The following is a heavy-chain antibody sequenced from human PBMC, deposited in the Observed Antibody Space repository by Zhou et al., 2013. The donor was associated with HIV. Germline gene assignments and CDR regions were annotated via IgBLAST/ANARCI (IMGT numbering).Heavy chain of an antibody. V-gene: IGHV1-8*01. CDR2: LNPNSGYT. CDR3: ARGAWGDRTTIIRGGVDV. D-gene: IGHD3-10*01. CDR1: GYTFTGHD. Sequence: QVQLVQSGAEVKKPGASVKVSCKASGYTFTGHDVNWVRQTRGQGLEWMGWLNPNSGYTVYVQKFQGRVSMTADTSTSTAYMEVSGLTSEDTAVYYCARGAWGDRTTIIRGGVDVWGQGTTVSVSS. J-gene: IGHJ6*02.